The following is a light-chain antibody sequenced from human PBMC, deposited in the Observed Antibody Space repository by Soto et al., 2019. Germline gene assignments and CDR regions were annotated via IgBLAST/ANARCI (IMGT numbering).Light chain of an antibody. CDR2: DVS. V-gene: IGLV2-14*01. CDR1: SSDVGGYNY. CDR3: SSYTSSSTLV. J-gene: IGLJ1*01. Sequence: QSVLNQPASVSGSPGQSITISCTGTSSDVGGYNYVSWYQQHPGKAPKLMIYDVSNRPSGVSNRFSGSKSGNTASLTISGLQAEDEADYYCSSYTSSSTLVFGTGTKVPS.